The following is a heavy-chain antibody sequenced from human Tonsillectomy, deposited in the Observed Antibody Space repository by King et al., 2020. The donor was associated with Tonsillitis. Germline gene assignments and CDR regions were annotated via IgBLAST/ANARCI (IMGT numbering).Heavy chain of an antibody. CDR1: GFSFSSYG. V-gene: IGHV3-30*02. CDR3: AKEEESGGYYEFYYSAMGV. D-gene: IGHD3-22*01. J-gene: IGHJ6*02. Sequence: HEQLVQSGGGVVQPGGSRRLSCAASGFSFSSYGMHWVRQAPGKGLEWVAFIRYDGSNEYYADFVKGRFTISRDNFNNTLYLQMNSLRAEDTAVYYCAKEEESGGYYEFYYSAMGVWGQGTTVTVSS. CDR2: IRYDGSNE.